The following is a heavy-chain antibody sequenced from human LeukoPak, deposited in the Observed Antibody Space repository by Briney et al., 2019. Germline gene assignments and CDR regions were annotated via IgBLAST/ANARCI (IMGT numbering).Heavy chain of an antibody. J-gene: IGHJ4*02. Sequence: GGSLRLSCAASGFTFDDYAMHWVRQAPGKGLEWVSGISWNSGSIGYADSVKGRFTISRDNAKNSLYLQMNSLRAEDTALYYCARDLEXXTITGFFDYWGQGTLVTVSS. CDR2: ISWNSGSI. CDR3: ARDLEXXTITGFFDY. CDR1: GFTFDDYA. V-gene: IGHV3-9*01. D-gene: IGHD5-24*01.